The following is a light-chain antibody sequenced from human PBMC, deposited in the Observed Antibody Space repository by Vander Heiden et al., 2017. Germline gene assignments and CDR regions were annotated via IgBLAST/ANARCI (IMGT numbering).Light chain of an antibody. CDR3: QSADSSGTYRV. CDR2: KDS. J-gene: IGLJ1*01. Sequence: SYDLRQTHSASGSPGQTARITCSGDALPKQYAYWYQQKPGQAPVLVMYKDSERPSGIPERFSGSSSRTTVTLTISEVQAEDEADYYCQSADSSGTYRVFGTGTKVTVL. V-gene: IGLV3-25*03. CDR1: ALPKQY.